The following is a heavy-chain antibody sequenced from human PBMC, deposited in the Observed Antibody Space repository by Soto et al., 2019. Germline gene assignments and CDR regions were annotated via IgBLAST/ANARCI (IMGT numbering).Heavy chain of an antibody. D-gene: IGHD3-16*01. Sequence: QIQLVQSGAEVKKPGASVKVSCKASGYTFTDHGISWVRQAPGQGFECMGWISAYNDYTAYAQKFQGRVTMTTDKYTNTSYMELRSLTSDDTAVYYCAKDRPRLTQNFLDVYWGQGTRVTVSS. CDR3: AKDRPRLTQNFLDVY. J-gene: IGHJ4*02. CDR2: ISAYNDYT. V-gene: IGHV1-18*01. CDR1: GYTFTDHG.